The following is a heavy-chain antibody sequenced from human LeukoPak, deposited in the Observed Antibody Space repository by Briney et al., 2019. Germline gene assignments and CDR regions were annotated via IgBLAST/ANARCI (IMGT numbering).Heavy chain of an antibody. V-gene: IGHV3-30*18. J-gene: IGHJ4*02. CDR1: GFTFPYYA. CDR2: ISYDGSNK. CDR3: AKELDYGSGSPFDY. Sequence: GGSLRLSCAASGFTFPYYAMSWVRQAPGKGLEWVAVISYDGSNKYYADSVKGRFTISRDNSKNTLYLQMNSLRAEDTAVYYCAKELDYGSGSPFDYWGQGTLVTVSS. D-gene: IGHD3-10*01.